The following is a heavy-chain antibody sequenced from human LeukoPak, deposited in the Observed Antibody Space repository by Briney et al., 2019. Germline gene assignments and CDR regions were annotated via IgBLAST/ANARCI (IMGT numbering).Heavy chain of an antibody. CDR1: GGSFSGYY. CDR3: ARRFVAAADNWFYP. J-gene: IGHJ5*02. Sequence: SETLSLTCAVYGGSFSGYYWSWIRQPPGKGLEWIGEINHSGSTNYNPSLKSRVTISVDTSKNQFSLKLSSVTAADTAVYYCARRFVAAADNWFYPWGQGTLVTVSS. V-gene: IGHV4-34*01. D-gene: IGHD6-13*01. CDR2: INHSGST.